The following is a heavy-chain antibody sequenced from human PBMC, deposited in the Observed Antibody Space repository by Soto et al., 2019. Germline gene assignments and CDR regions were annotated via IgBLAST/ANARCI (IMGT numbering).Heavy chain of an antibody. CDR3: ERGGRKAVFDY. Sequence: EVQLVESGGGLVQPGGSLRLSCAASGFTVSSNYMSWVRQAPGKGLEWVSVIYSGGSTYYADSVKGRFAISRDNSKNTLYLQMNSLSGEDTAVYSCERGGRKAVFDYWGQGTLVTVSS. CDR2: IYSGGST. CDR1: GFTVSSNY. J-gene: IGHJ4*02. V-gene: IGHV3-66*01.